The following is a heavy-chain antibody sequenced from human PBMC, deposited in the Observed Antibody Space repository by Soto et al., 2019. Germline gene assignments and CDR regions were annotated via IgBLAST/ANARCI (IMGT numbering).Heavy chain of an antibody. V-gene: IGHV1-69*02. J-gene: IGHJ4*02. CDR2: IIPILGIA. Sequence: GASVKVSCKASGGTFSSYTISWVRQAPGQGLEWMGRIIPILGIANYAQKFQGRVTITADKSTSTAYMELSSLRSEDTAVYYCAIYYYDSSGYYHFDYWGQGTLVTVSS. D-gene: IGHD3-22*01. CDR3: AIYYYDSSGYYHFDY. CDR1: GGTFSSYT.